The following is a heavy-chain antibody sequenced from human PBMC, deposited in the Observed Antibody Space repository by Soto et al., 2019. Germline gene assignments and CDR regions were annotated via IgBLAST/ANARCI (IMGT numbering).Heavy chain of an antibody. Sequence: QVQLVQSGAEVKKPGASVKVSCKASGYTFTSYAMHWVRQAPGQRLEWMGWINAGNGNTKYSQKFQGRVTITRDTSASTANMELSSLRSEDTAVYYCARAPSWYNFDYWGQGTLATVSS. CDR2: INAGNGNT. V-gene: IGHV1-3*01. CDR1: GYTFTSYA. J-gene: IGHJ4*02. D-gene: IGHD6-13*01. CDR3: ARAPSWYNFDY.